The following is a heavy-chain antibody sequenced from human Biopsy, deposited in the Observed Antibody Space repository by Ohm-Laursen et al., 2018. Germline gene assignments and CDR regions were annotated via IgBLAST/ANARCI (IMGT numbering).Heavy chain of an antibody. CDR3: ARDRYYGSESYYSHYNMDV. Sequence: SLRLSCAAPGFTFSSYGIHWVRQAPGKGLAWVAVIWYDGSNKYSADSVKGRFSISRDNSKNTVYLQMNSLRAADTAVYYCARDRYYGSESYYSHYNMDVWGQGTTVSVSS. D-gene: IGHD3-10*01. CDR1: GFTFSSYG. J-gene: IGHJ6*02. V-gene: IGHV3-33*01. CDR2: IWYDGSNK.